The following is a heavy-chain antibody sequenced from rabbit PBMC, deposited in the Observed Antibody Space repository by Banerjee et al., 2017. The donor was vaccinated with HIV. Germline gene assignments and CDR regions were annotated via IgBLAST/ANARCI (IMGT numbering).Heavy chain of an antibody. V-gene: IGHV1S40*01. CDR2: IATSSDST. J-gene: IGHJ4*01. CDR3: ARSYASLHYAGFTYARGLNL. D-gene: IGHD6-1*01. CDR1: GFSFSSGYY. Sequence: QSLEESGGGLVKPGGTLTLTCTVSGFSFSSGYYMCWVRQAPGKGLEWIGCIATSSDSTYYASWAKGRFTISKTSSTTVTLRLTSLTAADTATYFCARSYASLHYAGFTYARGLNLWGPGTLVTVS.